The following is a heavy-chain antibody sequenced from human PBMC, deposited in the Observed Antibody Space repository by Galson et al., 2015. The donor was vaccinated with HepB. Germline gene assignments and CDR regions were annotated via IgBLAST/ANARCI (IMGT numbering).Heavy chain of an antibody. CDR1: GFTFSNYA. J-gene: IGHJ5*02. D-gene: IGHD1-26*01. CDR3: AKDKSGSYYGSTGFDP. Sequence: SLRLSCAASGFTFSNYAMSWVRQALGKGLEWVSSISATGGSTYYADSVKGRFTISRDSSKNTLYLQMDSLRAGDTAVYYCAKDKSGSYYGSTGFDPWGQGTLVTVPS. CDR2: ISATGGST. V-gene: IGHV3-23*01.